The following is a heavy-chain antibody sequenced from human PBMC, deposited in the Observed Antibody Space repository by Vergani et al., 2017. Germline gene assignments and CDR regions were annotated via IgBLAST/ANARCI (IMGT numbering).Heavy chain of an antibody. D-gene: IGHD2-2*01. CDR2: IIPIFGTA. CDR3: ARDRCSSTSCQEGIYYMDV. Sequence: QVQLVQSGAEVKKPGSSVKVSCKASGGTFSSYAISWVRQAPGQGLEWMGGIIPIFGTANYAQKFQGRVTITAAESTSTAYMELSSLRSEDTAVYYCARDRCSSTSCQEGIYYMDVWGKGTTVTVSS. J-gene: IGHJ6*03. CDR1: GGTFSSYA. V-gene: IGHV1-69*01.